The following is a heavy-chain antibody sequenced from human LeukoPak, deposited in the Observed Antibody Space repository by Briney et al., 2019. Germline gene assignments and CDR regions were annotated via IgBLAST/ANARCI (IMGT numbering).Heavy chain of an antibody. D-gene: IGHD5-12*01. Sequence: GGSLRLSCAASGFTFASYAMSWVRQAPGKGLEWVSGISGSGGSTYYADSVKGHFTISRDNSKNTLYLQMDSLRAEDTAIYYCARLQYSGYDLARGFDYWGQGIPVTVSS. J-gene: IGHJ4*02. V-gene: IGHV3-23*01. CDR2: ISGSGGST. CDR1: GFTFASYA. CDR3: ARLQYSGYDLARGFDY.